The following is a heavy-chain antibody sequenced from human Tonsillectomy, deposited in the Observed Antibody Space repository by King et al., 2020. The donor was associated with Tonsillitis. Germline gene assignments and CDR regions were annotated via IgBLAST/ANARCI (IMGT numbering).Heavy chain of an antibody. J-gene: IGHJ3*02. D-gene: IGHD6-19*01. V-gene: IGHV1-18*04. CDR2: ISAYNGNT. Sequence: QLVQSGAEVKKPGASVKVSCKASGYTFTSYGISWVRQAPGQGLEWMGWISAYNGNTNYAQKLQGRVTMTTDASTSTAYMELRSLRSDDTAVYYCARAYPSGRPSYDAFDIWGQGTMVTVSS. CDR1: GYTFTSYG. CDR3: ARAYPSGRPSYDAFDI.